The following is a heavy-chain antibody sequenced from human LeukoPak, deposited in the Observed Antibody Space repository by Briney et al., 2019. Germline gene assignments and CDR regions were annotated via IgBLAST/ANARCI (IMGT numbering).Heavy chain of an antibody. V-gene: IGHV3-66*02. CDR1: GFTVNRNV. J-gene: IGHJ6*03. CDR3: ARDLAGFEEPRYYYYMDV. D-gene: IGHD1-14*01. CDR2: IYSDDRA. Sequence: PGGSLRLSCVASGFTVNRNVMSWVRQAPGKGLEWVSLIYSDDRAFYADSVKGRFTISRNESKNTLFLQMSSLKPEDTAIYYCARDLAGFEEPRYYYYMDVWGKGTTVTVSS.